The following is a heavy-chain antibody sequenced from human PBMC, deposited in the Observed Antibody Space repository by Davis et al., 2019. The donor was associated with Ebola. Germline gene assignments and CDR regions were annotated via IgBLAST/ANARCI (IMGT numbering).Heavy chain of an antibody. CDR1: GYSFTSYW. J-gene: IGHJ4*02. CDR2: IFPGDSDT. Sequence: GESLKISCKASGYSFTSYWIVWVRQMPGKGLECMGIIFPGDSDTRYSPSLQGQVTISADKSISTAYLQWSSLKASDTATYYCARGTNGYNPGGHFDSWGQGTLVTVSS. CDR3: ARGTNGYNPGGHFDS. D-gene: IGHD5-24*01. V-gene: IGHV5-51*01.